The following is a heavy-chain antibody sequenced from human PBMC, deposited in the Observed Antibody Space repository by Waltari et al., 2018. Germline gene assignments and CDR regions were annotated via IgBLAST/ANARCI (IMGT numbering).Heavy chain of an antibody. J-gene: IGHJ3*01. CDR2: IIPILGHA. Sequence: QVQLVQSGAEVKKPGSSVKVSCKASGGTFSSYNISWARQAPGQGLEWMGSIIPILGHANYAQECQGRVTITADKSTSTAYMELSSLRVEDTAMYYCARDHVYTYGTGWDAPDFLGQGTMVTVSS. D-gene: IGHD5-18*01. CDR1: GGTFSSYN. V-gene: IGHV1-69*08. CDR3: ARDHVYTYGTGWDAPDF.